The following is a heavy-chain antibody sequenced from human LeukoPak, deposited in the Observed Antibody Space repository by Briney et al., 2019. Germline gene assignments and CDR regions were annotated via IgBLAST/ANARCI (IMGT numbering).Heavy chain of an antibody. J-gene: IGHJ4*02. CDR1: GFTFSSYA. Sequence: PGGSLRLSCAASGFTFSSYAMSGVRQAPGKGLEWVSAISGSGGSTYYADSVKGRFTISRDNSKNTLYLQMNSLRAEDTAVYYCANSPRPGSSCSIDSWGQGTLVTVAS. D-gene: IGHD6-13*01. V-gene: IGHV3-23*01. CDR3: ANSPRPGSSCSIDS. CDR2: ISGSGGST.